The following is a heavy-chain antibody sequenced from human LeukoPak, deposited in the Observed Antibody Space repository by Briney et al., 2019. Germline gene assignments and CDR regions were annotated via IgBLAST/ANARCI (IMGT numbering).Heavy chain of an antibody. V-gene: IGHV3-21*01. CDR2: ISSSSSYI. J-gene: IGHJ3*02. D-gene: IGHD3-10*01. Sequence: GGSLRLSCAASGFTFSSYSMNWVRQAPGKGLEWVSSISSSSSYIYYADSVKGRFTIPRDNAKNSLYLQMNSLRAEDTAVYYCARDGITMVRGVPDAFDIWGQGTMVTVSS. CDR1: GFTFSSYS. CDR3: ARDGITMVRGVPDAFDI.